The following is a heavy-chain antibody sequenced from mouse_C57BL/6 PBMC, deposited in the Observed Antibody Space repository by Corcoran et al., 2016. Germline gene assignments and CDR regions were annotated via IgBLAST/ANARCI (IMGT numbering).Heavy chain of an antibody. V-gene: IGHV9-3*01. CDR1: GYTFTTYG. CDR2: INTYSGVP. J-gene: IGHJ1*03. CDR3: ARRRLDWYFDV. D-gene: IGHD2-2*01. Sequence: QIQLVQSGPELKNPGETVKIPCKASGYTFTTYGMSWVKQAPGKGLKWMGWINTYSGVPTYADDFKGRFAFSLETSASTAYLQINNLKNEDTATYFCARRRLDWYFDVWGTGTTVTVYS.